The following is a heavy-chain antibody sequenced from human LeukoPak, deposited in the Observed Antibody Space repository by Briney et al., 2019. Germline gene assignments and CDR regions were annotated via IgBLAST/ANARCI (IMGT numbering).Heavy chain of an antibody. V-gene: IGHV4-34*01. Sequence: KPSETLSLTCAVYGGSFSGYYWSWISQPPGKGLEWIGEINHSGSTNYNPSLKSRVTISVDTSKNQFSLKLSSVTAADTAVYYCARARQWLVRSPFDYWGQGTLVTVSS. CDR1: GGSFSGYY. J-gene: IGHJ4*02. D-gene: IGHD6-19*01. CDR3: ARARQWLVRSPFDY. CDR2: INHSGST.